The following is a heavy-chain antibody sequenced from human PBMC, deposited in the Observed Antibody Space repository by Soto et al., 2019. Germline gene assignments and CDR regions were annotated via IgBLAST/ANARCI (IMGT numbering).Heavy chain of an antibody. CDR2: FDPEDGET. J-gene: IGHJ4*02. D-gene: IGHD2-15*01. V-gene: IGHV1-24*01. CDR3: ARQGSGGSCAY. CDR1: GYTLTELS. Sequence: ASVKASCKVSGYTLTELSMHWVRQAPGKGLEWMGGFDPEDGETIYSPSFQGQVTISADKSISTAYLQWSSLKASDTAMYYCARQGSGGSCAYWGQGTLVTVSS.